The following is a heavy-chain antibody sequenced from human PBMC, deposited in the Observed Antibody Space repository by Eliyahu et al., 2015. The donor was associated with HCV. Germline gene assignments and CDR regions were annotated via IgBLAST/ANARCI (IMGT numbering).Heavy chain of an antibody. J-gene: IGHJ6*02. CDR2: ISYDGSNK. Sequence: QVQLVESGGGVVQPGRSLRLSCXXSGFXFSSYGLHWGRQAPGKGLEWVAVISYDGSNKDYADSLKGRFTISRDNSKNTLYLQMNSLRGEDTAVYYCAKDSSIWYDYSMDVWGQGTTVTVSS. CDR1: GFXFSSYG. CDR3: AKDSSIWYDYSMDV. D-gene: IGHD6-13*01. V-gene: IGHV3-30*18.